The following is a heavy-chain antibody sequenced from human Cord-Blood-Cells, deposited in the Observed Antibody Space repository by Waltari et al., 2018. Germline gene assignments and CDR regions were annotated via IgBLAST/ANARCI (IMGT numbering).Heavy chain of an antibody. D-gene: IGHD1-7*01. CDR3: ARHEMELLDY. CDR1: GGSISSSSYY. J-gene: IGHJ4*02. CDR2: IYYSGST. V-gene: IGHV4-39*01. Sequence: QLQLQESGPGLVKPSETLSLPCTVSGGSISSSSYYWGRLRQPPGKGLEWIGSIYYSGSTYYNPSLKSRVTISVDTSKNQFSLKLSSVTAADTAVYYCARHEMELLDYWGQGTLVTVSS.